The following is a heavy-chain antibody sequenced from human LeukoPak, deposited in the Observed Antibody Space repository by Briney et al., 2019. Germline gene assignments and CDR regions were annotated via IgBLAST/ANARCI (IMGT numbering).Heavy chain of an antibody. D-gene: IGHD6-19*01. CDR3: ARLAYRGPAVADFDY. Sequence: SETLSLTCAVYGGSFSGYYWSWIRQPPGKGLEWIGEINHSGSTNYNPSLESRVTISVDTSKNQFSLKLSSVTAADTAVYYCARLAYRGPAVADFDYWGQGTLVTVSS. J-gene: IGHJ4*02. CDR1: GGSFSGYY. V-gene: IGHV4-34*01. CDR2: INHSGST.